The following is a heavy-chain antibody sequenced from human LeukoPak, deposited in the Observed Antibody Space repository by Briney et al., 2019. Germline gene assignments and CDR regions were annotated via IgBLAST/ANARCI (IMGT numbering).Heavy chain of an antibody. CDR3: ARDGYYGSGSYPLNRFDY. V-gene: IGHV1-69*13. D-gene: IGHD3-10*01. J-gene: IGHJ4*02. CDR2: IIPIFGTA. Sequence: SVKVSCKASGYTFTGYYMHWVRQAPGQGLEWMGGIIPIFGTANYAQKFQGRVTITADESTSTAYMELSSLRSEDTAVYYCARDGYYGSGSYPLNRFDYWGQGTLVTVSS. CDR1: GYTFTGYY.